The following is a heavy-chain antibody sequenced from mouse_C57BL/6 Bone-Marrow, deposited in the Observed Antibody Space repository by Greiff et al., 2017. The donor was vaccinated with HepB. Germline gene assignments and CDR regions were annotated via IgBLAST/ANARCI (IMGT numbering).Heavy chain of an antibody. Sequence: QVQLQQSGAELVKPGASVKMSCKASGYTFTSYWITWVKQRPGQGLEWIGDIYPGSGSTNYNEKFKSKATLTVDTSSSTAYMQLSSLTSEDSAVYYCARWDLLLRVFAYWGQGTLVTVSA. CDR2: IYPGSGST. D-gene: IGHD1-1*01. CDR1: GYTFTSYW. J-gene: IGHJ3*01. CDR3: ARWDLLLRVFAY. V-gene: IGHV1-55*01.